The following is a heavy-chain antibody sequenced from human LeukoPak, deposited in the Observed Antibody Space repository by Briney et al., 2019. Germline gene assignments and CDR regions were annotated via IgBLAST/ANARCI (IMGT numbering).Heavy chain of an antibody. Sequence: GGSLRLSCAASGFTFGSYPMHWVRQAPGKGLEWVAFISYDGSDKYYADSVKGRFTISRVNSKNTLYLQMNSLTAGDTAVYYCARDRDGYTYLDYWGQGTLVTVSS. V-gene: IGHV3-30*04. CDR3: ARDRDGYTYLDY. D-gene: IGHD2-2*02. CDR1: GFTFGSYP. J-gene: IGHJ4*02. CDR2: ISYDGSDK.